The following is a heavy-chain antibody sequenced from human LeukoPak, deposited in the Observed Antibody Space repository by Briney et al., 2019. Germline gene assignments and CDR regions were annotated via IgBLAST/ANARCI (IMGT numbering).Heavy chain of an antibody. J-gene: IGHJ4*02. Sequence: PGGSLRLSCAASGFTFSSYGMHWVRQAPGKGLEWVAVISYDGSNKYYADSVKGRFTISRDNPKNTLYLQMNSLRVEDTAVYFCAKRGVVIRVILVGFHKEAYYFDSWGQGALVTVSS. V-gene: IGHV3-30*18. CDR3: AKRGVVIRVILVGFHKEAYYFDS. CDR1: GFTFSSYG. D-gene: IGHD3-22*01. CDR2: ISYDGSNK.